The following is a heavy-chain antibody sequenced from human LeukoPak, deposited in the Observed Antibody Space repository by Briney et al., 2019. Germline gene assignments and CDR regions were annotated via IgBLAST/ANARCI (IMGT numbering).Heavy chain of an antibody. J-gene: IGHJ4*02. Sequence: KPSETLSLTCTVSGGSISSGGYYWSWIRQPPGKGLEWIGYIYHSGSTYYNPSLKSRVTISVDTSKNQFSLKLSSVTAADTAVYYCARDRRYYDISNWGQGTLVTVSS. V-gene: IGHV4-30-2*05. D-gene: IGHD3-9*01. CDR1: GGSISSGGYY. CDR3: ARDRRYYDISN. CDR2: IYHSGST.